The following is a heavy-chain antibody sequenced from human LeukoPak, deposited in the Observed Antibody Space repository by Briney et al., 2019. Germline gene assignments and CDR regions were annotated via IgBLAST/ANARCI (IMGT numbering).Heavy chain of an antibody. CDR2: INSDGFST. Sequence: PGGSLRLSCAASGFTFSSFWIHWVRHVPGKGLVWVSRINSDGFSTSYADSVKGPFTISRDNANNTLYLQMNSLRAEDTAVYYCARGTSGGYFDYWGQGTLVTVSS. CDR3: ARGTSGGYFDY. V-gene: IGHV3-74*01. CDR1: GFTFSSFW. J-gene: IGHJ4*02. D-gene: IGHD1-26*01.